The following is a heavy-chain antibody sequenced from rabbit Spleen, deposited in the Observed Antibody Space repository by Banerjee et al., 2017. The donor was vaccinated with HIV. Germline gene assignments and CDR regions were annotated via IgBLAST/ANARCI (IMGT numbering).Heavy chain of an antibody. CDR2: IYTTNLKT. V-gene: IGHV1S45*01. CDR1: GFSFSSSYD. D-gene: IGHD1-1*01. CDR3: ARDLVGVIGWNFYL. J-gene: IGHJ4*01. Sequence: QEQLVESGGGLVQPGASLTLTCTASGFSFSSSYDICWVRQAPGKGLEWIACIYTTNLKTYYASWAKGRFTISRTSSTTVTLRMTSLTAADRAAYFCARDLVGVIGWNFYLWGPGTLVTVS.